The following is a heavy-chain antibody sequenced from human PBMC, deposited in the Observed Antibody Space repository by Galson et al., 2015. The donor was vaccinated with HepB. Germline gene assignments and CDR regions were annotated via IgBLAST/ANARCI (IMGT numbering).Heavy chain of an antibody. CDR1: GLSFSSYA. J-gene: IGHJ4*02. D-gene: IGHD2-2*01. CDR3: TGDKDNALDY. CDR2: IWYDGSDG. Sequence: SLRLSCAASGLSFSSYAMGWVRQAPGKGLEWVAVIWYDGSDGYYADSVKGRSTISRDNSKNTLYLQMDSLRADDTAVYYCTGDKDNALDYWGQGTLVTVSS. V-gene: IGHV3-33*01.